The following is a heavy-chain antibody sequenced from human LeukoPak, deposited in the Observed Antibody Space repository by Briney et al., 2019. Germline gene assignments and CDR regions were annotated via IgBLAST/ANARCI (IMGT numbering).Heavy chain of an antibody. V-gene: IGHV3-30*18. J-gene: IGHJ4*02. D-gene: IGHD5-24*01. Sequence: GRSLRLSCAASGFTFSSYGMHWVRQAPGKGLEWVAVISYDGSNKYYADSVKGRFTISRDNSKNTLYLQMNSLRAEDTAVYYCAKADRDGYNYLDYWGQGTLVTVSS. CDR1: GFTFSSYG. CDR2: ISYDGSNK. CDR3: AKADRDGYNYLDY.